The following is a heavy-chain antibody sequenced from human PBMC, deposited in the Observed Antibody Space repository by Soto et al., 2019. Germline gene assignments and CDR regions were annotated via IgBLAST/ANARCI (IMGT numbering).Heavy chain of an antibody. Sequence: QVQLVESGGGVVQPGRSLRLSCAASGFTFSHYGIHWVRQAPGKGLEWLAVISYDGSNKHYADSVKGRFTVSRDNSKNTLYLQMNCLRAEYTAVYFCARYSGKYQGPIDYWGQGTLVTVSS. V-gene: IGHV3-30*03. CDR2: ISYDGSNK. J-gene: IGHJ4*02. CDR1: GFTFSHYG. CDR3: ARYSGKYQGPIDY. D-gene: IGHD1-26*01.